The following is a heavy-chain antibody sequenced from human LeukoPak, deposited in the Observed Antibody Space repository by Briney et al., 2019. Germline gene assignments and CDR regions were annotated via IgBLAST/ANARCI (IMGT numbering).Heavy chain of an antibody. CDR1: GFTFSSYS. D-gene: IGHD5-18*01. CDR3: AKDSGGGTAMAPYYYYGMDV. Sequence: GGSLRLSCAASGFTFSSYSMNWVRQAPGKGLEWVSSISSSSSYIYYADSVKGRFTISRDNSKNTLYLQMNSLRAEDTAVYYCAKDSGGGTAMAPYYYYGMDVWGQGTTVTVSS. CDR2: ISSSSSYI. V-gene: IGHV3-21*01. J-gene: IGHJ6*02.